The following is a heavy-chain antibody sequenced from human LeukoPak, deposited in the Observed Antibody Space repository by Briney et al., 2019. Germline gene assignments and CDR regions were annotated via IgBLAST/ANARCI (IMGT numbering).Heavy chain of an antibody. D-gene: IGHD1-26*01. J-gene: IGHJ4*02. Sequence: GGSLRLSCAASGFTFSSYWMHWVRQAPGKGLVWVSRINSDGSSTSYADSVKGRFTISRDNAKNTLYLQMNSLRAEDTAVYYCAKVPRVGATHFDYWGQGTLVTVSS. CDR1: GFTFSSYW. V-gene: IGHV3-74*01. CDR2: INSDGSST. CDR3: AKVPRVGATHFDY.